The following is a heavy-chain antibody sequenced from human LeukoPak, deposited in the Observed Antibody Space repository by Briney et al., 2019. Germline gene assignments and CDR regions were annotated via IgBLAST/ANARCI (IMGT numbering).Heavy chain of an antibody. Sequence: GGSLRLSCAASGFTVRTNYMSWVRQAPGKGLEWVSIIYSGGSTYYADSVKGRFTISRDNAKNSLYLQMNSLRAEDTAVYYCAKSRYYDADAFDIWGQGTMVTVSS. V-gene: IGHV3-53*01. J-gene: IGHJ3*02. D-gene: IGHD3-3*01. CDR2: IYSGGST. CDR3: AKSRYYDADAFDI. CDR1: GFTVRTNY.